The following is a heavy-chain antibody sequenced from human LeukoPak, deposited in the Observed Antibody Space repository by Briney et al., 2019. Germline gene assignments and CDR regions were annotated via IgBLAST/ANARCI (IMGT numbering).Heavy chain of an antibody. CDR3: AXXTEGYCRGTTCYYYYYYMNV. J-gene: IGHJ6*03. D-gene: IGHD2-2*01. V-gene: IGHV4-59*01. CDR2: IYYSGST. CDR1: GGSISNYY. Sequence: SETLSLTCTVSGGSISNYYWTWIRQPPGKGLEWIGYIYYSGSTNYNPSLKSRVTISVDTSKNQFSLKLSSVTAADTAVYYCAXXTEGYCRGTTCYYYYYYMNVWGKGTTVTVSS.